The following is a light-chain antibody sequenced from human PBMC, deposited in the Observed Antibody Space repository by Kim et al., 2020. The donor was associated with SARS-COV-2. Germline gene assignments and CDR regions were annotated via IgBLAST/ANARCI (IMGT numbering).Light chain of an antibody. Sequence: SVSPGQKASITCAGEKLGDKYGYWYQQKPGQAPVLVIYKESKRPSGIPERFSGSNSGNTATLTISGTQAMDEADYYCQAWDSSTWVFGGGTQLTVL. V-gene: IGLV3-1*01. CDR3: QAWDSSTWV. CDR1: KLGDKY. CDR2: KES. J-gene: IGLJ3*02.